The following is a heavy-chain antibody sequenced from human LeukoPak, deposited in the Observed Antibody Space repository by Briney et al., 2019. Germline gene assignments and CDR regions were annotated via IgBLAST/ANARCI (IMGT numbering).Heavy chain of an antibody. V-gene: IGHV2-5*02. J-gene: IGHJ6*03. CDR1: GFSLSTSGVG. D-gene: IGHD2-2*01. Sequence: SAPTLVKPTQTHTLTCTFSGFSLSTSGVGVGWIRQPPGKALEWLALIYWDDDKRYSPSLKSRLTITKDTSKNQVVLTMTNMDPVDTATYYCARAYCSSTSCHDFGRANMDVWGKGTTVTVSS. CDR3: ARAYCSSTSCHDFGRANMDV. CDR2: IYWDDDK.